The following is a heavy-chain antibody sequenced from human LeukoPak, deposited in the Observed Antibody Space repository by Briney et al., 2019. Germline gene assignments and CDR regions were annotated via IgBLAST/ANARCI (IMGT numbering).Heavy chain of an antibody. J-gene: IGHJ6*02. CDR1: GFTFSSYS. Sequence: GGSLRLSCAASGFTFSSYSMNWVRQAPGKGLEWVSYISSSSSTIYYADSVKGRFTISRDNSKNTLYLQMNGLRAEDTAVYYCAKDLGVAYYYGMDVWGQGTTVTVSS. D-gene: IGHD3-3*01. CDR3: AKDLGVAYYYGMDV. V-gene: IGHV3-48*01. CDR2: ISSSSSTI.